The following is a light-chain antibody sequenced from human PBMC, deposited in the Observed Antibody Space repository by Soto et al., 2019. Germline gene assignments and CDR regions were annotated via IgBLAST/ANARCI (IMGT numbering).Light chain of an antibody. Sequence: DIQMTQSPSSLSASVGDRVTITCRARQSISSYLNWYQQKPGKAPKLLMYAASSLQSGVPSRFSGTGSGTDFTLTISSLQPEDFATYYGQQSFSTPLTFGGGTKVEIK. CDR3: QQSFSTPLT. V-gene: IGKV1-39*01. CDR2: AAS. CDR1: QSISSY. J-gene: IGKJ4*01.